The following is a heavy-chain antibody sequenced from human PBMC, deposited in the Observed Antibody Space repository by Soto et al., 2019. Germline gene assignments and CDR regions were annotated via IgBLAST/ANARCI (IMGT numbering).Heavy chain of an antibody. D-gene: IGHD2-15*01. Sequence: QLQLQESGPGLVKPSETLSLTCTVSGGSISSSSYYWGWIRQPPGQGLEWFGSISYSGSAYYNPSPKRRVTISVDTSKNQFSLKLSSVTAADTAVYYCARQPYVGVVAATDAWFDHWGQGTLVTVSS. V-gene: IGHV4-39*01. J-gene: IGHJ5*02. CDR1: GGSISSSSYY. CDR2: ISYSGSA. CDR3: ARQPYVGVVAATDAWFDH.